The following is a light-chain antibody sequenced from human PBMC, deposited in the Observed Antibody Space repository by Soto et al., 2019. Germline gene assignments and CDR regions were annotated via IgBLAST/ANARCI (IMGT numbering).Light chain of an antibody. Sequence: QSALTQPPSASGSPGQSVTISCTGSSSDVGGYNYVSWYQQHPGKAPKLMIYDVSKRPSGVPDRFSGSKSGNTASLTVSGLQAEDEAACSRSSYAGGNIVVFGGGAELTV. V-gene: IGLV2-8*01. CDR1: SSDVGGYNY. CDR2: DVS. CDR3: SSYAGGNIVV. J-gene: IGLJ2*01.